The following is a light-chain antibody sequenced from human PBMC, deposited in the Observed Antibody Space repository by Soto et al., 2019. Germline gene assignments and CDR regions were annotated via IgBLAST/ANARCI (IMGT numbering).Light chain of an antibody. V-gene: IGKV1-39*01. CDR1: QSISSY. J-gene: IGKJ5*01. CDR3: QQYYSSPIT. CDR2: AAS. Sequence: DTQMNQSPSSLSASFLDSIAITCRASQSISSYLNWYQQKPGKAPKLLISAASILQSGVPSRFSGSGSGTDFTLTISNLQPEDFAGYYCQQYYSSPITFGQGTRLEIK.